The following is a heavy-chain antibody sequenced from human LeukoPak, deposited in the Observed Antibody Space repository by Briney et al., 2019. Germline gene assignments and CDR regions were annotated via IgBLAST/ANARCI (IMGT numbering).Heavy chain of an antibody. Sequence: GGSLRLSCAASGFTFSNAWMSWVRQAPGKGLEWVGRIKSKTDGGTTDYAAPVKGRLTISRDDSKNTLYLQMNSLTTEDTAVYSCTTDRYCSGGSCYYYYYGMDVWGQGTTVTVSS. J-gene: IGHJ6*02. CDR1: GFTFSNAW. CDR2: IKSKTDGGTT. D-gene: IGHD2-15*01. CDR3: TTDRYCSGGSCYYYYYGMDV. V-gene: IGHV3-15*01.